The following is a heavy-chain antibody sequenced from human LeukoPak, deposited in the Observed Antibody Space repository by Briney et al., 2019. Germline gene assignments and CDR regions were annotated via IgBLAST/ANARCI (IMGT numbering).Heavy chain of an antibody. Sequence: GASVKVSCKASGYTFTSYGISWVRQAPGQGLEWMGWINAYNGNTNYAQKLQGRVTMTTDTSTSTAYMELRSLRSDDTAVYYCARVPRQWAQDYYYYGMDVWGQGTTVTVSS. CDR1: GYTFTSYG. CDR3: ARVPRQWAQDYYYYGMDV. V-gene: IGHV1-18*01. J-gene: IGHJ6*02. CDR2: INAYNGNT. D-gene: IGHD6-19*01.